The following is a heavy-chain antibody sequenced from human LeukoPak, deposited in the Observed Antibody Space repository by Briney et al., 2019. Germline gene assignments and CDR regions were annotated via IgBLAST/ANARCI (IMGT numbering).Heavy chain of an antibody. CDR2: IIPIFGTA. CDR3: ARVYCSGGSCSGYYYYYYYMDV. Sequence: GSSVKVSCKASGGTFSSYAISWVRQAPGQGLEWMGGIIPIFGTANYAQKFQGRVTITADKSTSTAYMELSSLRSEDTAVYYCARVYCSGGSCSGYYYYYYYMDVWGKGTMVTVSS. J-gene: IGHJ6*03. V-gene: IGHV1-69*06. CDR1: GGTFSSYA. D-gene: IGHD2-15*01.